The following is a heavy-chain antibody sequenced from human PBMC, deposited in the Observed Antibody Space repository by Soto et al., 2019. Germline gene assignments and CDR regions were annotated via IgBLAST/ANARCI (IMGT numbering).Heavy chain of an antibody. V-gene: IGHV1-69*01. CDR3: ARAGITIFRTWPLGNWFDP. Sequence: QVQLVQSGAEVKKPGYSVKVSCKASGGTFSSYAISWVRQAPGQGLEWMGGIIPIFGTANYAQKFQGRVTITADESTSTAYMELSSLRSEDTAVYYCARAGITIFRTWPLGNWFDPWGQGTLVTVSS. D-gene: IGHD3-3*01. J-gene: IGHJ5*02. CDR2: IIPIFGTA. CDR1: GGTFSSYA.